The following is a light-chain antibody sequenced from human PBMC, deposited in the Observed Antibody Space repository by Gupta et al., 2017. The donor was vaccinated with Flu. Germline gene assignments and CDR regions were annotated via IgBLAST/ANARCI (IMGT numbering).Light chain of an antibody. J-gene: IGLJ3*02. CDR3: QVWDSSRDLWV. CDR2: EDS. CDR1: NIGSKS. Sequence: SYVLTQPPSVSVAPGQPARITCGGNNIGSKSVHWYQQKPGQAPVLVVYEDSDRPSGIPERFSGSNSGNTATLTISRVEAGDEADYYCQVWDSSRDLWVFGGGTKLTVL. V-gene: IGLV3-21*02.